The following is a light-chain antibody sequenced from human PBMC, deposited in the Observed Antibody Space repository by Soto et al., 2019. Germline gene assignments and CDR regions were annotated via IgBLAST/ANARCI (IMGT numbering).Light chain of an antibody. J-gene: IGKJ2*01. CDR3: QQYGPSPMYT. V-gene: IGKV3-20*01. Sequence: EIVLTQSPGTLSLSPGERATLSCRASQTVSSSYLAWYQQKPGQAPRLLIYGASTRATGIPGRFSGSASGKNFTLPISRLEPEDFAVYSCQQYGPSPMYTFGQGTNLEIK. CDR2: GAS. CDR1: QTVSSSY.